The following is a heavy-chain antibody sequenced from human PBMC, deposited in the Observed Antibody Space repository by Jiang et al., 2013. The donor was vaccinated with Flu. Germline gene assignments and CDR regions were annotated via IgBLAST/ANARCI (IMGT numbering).Heavy chain of an antibody. D-gene: IGHD3-22*01. CDR3: ARGAGGYYYVDS. CDR2: INGGGSST. V-gene: IGHV3-74*01. Sequence: RINGGGSSTNYADSVKGRFTISRDNAKNALYLQMNSLRAEDTAVYYCARGAGGYYYVDSWGQGTLVTVSS. J-gene: IGHJ4*02.